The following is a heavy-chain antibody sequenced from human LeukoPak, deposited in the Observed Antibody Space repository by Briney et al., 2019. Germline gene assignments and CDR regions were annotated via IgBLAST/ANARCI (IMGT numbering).Heavy chain of an antibody. CDR3: ARESSYYDSSGYQSHFDY. CDR1: GGSISSYY. CDR2: IYYSGST. Sequence: PSETLSPTCTVSGGSISSYYRSWIRQPPGKGLEWIGYIYYSGSTNYNPSLKSRVTISVDTSKNQFSLMLSSVTAADTAVYYCARESSYYDSSGYQSHFDYWGQGTLVTVSS. J-gene: IGHJ4*02. D-gene: IGHD3-22*01. V-gene: IGHV4-59*01.